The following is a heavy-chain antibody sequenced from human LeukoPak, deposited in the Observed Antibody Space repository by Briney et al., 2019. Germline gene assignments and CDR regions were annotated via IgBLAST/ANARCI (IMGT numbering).Heavy chain of an antibody. CDR2: ISAYNGNT. J-gene: IGHJ3*02. D-gene: IGHD1-26*01. V-gene: IGHV1-18*01. CDR1: GYTFTSYG. Sequence: ASVKVSCKASGYTFTSYGISWVRQAPGQGLEWMGWISAYNGNTNYAQKLQGRVTMTTDTSTSTAYMELRSLRSDDTAVYYCARDTWGWAESGIVGATDAFDIWGQGTMVTVSS. CDR3: ARDTWGWAESGIVGATDAFDI.